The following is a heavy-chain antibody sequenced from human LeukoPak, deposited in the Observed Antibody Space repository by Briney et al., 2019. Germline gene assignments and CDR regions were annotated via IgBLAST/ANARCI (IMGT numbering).Heavy chain of an antibody. V-gene: IGHV3-30*18. CDR2: ISYDGSNK. D-gene: IGHD3-3*01. Sequence: TGGSLRLSREASGFTFSRNGMHWVRQAPGKGLEWVAVISYDGSNKYYADSVKGRFTISRDNSKNTLYLQMNSLRAEDTAVYYCAKGITIFGVVDYFDYWGQGTLVTVSS. CDR1: GFTFSRNG. J-gene: IGHJ4*02. CDR3: AKGITIFGVVDYFDY.